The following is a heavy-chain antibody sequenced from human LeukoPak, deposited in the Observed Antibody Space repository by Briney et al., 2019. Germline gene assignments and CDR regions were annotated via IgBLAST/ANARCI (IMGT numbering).Heavy chain of an antibody. CDR1: GFTFDDYA. V-gene: IGHV3-9*01. CDR3: AKDVGGWYSVYFDY. D-gene: IGHD6-19*01. J-gene: IGHJ4*02. Sequence: GGSLRLSCAASGFTFDDYAMHWVRQAPGKGLEWVSGISWNSGSIGYADSVKGRFTISRDNAKNSLYLQMSSLRAEDTALYYCAKDVGGWYSVYFDYWGQGTLVTVSS. CDR2: ISWNSGSI.